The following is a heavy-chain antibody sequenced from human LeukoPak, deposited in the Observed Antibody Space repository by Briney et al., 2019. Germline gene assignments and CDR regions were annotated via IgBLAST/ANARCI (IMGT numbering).Heavy chain of an antibody. V-gene: IGHV1-2*02. CDR2: INPNSGGT. Sequence: ASVKVSCKASGYTFTGYFMYWVRQAPGQGLEWMGWINPNSGGTNYAQKFQGRVTMTRDASISTAYMDLSRLRSDDTAVYYCAREYRGSYSPLDYWGQGTLATVSS. D-gene: IGHD1-26*01. CDR1: GYTFTGYF. CDR3: AREYRGSYSPLDY. J-gene: IGHJ4*02.